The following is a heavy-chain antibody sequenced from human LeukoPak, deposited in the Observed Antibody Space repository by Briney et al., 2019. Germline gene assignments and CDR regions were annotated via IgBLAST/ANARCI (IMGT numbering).Heavy chain of an antibody. Sequence: PSETLSLTCTVSGGSISSGSYYWSWIRQPPGKGLEWIGSIYYSGSTYYNPSLKSRVTISVDTSKNQFSLKLSSVTAADTAVYYCARLQLEPGEGFDYWGQGTLVTVSS. D-gene: IGHD1-1*01. CDR3: ARLQLEPGEGFDY. V-gene: IGHV4-39*01. CDR1: GGSISSGSYY. CDR2: IYYSGST. J-gene: IGHJ4*02.